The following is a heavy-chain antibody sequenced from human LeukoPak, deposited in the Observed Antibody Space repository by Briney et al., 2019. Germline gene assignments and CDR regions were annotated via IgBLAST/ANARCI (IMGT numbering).Heavy chain of an antibody. Sequence: QPGRSLRLSCAASGFTFSSYGMHWVRQAPGKGLEWVAVISYDGSNKYYADSVKGRFTISRDNSKNTLYLQMNSLRAEDTAVYYCAKDQGRGRYYYYGMDVWGKGTTVTVSS. CDR2: ISYDGSNK. V-gene: IGHV3-30*18. CDR3: AKDQGRGRYYYYGMDV. J-gene: IGHJ6*04. D-gene: IGHD3-16*01. CDR1: GFTFSSYG.